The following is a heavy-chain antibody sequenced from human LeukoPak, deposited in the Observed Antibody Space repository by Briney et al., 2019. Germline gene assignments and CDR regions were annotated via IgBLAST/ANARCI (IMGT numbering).Heavy chain of an antibody. Sequence: ASVKVSCKASGGTFSSYAISWVRQAPGQGLEWMGGIIPIFGTANYAQKLQGRVTMTTDTFTSTAYMELRSLRSDDTAVYYCAREGIAVAGTGWTTIDYWGQGTLVTVSS. J-gene: IGHJ4*02. CDR1: GGTFSSYA. CDR3: AREGIAVAGTGWTTIDY. V-gene: IGHV1-69*05. D-gene: IGHD6-19*01. CDR2: IIPIFGTA.